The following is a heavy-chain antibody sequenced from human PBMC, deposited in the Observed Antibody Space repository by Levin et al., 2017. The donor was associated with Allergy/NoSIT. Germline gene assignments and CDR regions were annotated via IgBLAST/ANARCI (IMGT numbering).Heavy chain of an antibody. V-gene: IGHV5-10-1*01. CDR2: IDPSDSYT. CDR3: ARHTSPLSYNWFDP. Sequence: KVSCKGSGYSFTSYWISWVRQMPGKGLEWMGRIDPSDSYTNYSPSFQGHVTISADKSISTAYLQWSSLKASDTAMYYCARHTSPLSYNWFDPWGQGTLVTVSS. CDR1: GYSFTSYW. D-gene: IGHD3-16*02. J-gene: IGHJ5*02.